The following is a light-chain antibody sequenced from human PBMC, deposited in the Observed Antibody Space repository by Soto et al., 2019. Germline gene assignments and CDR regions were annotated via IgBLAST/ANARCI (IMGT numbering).Light chain of an antibody. CDR1: QSVASN. V-gene: IGKV3-15*01. Sequence: EIVMTQSPASLSVSPGDGATLSCRASQSVASNVAWYQQKPGQGPRLLIHGASTRAVGVPARFSGSGSGTDFTLTVSSLQSEEFAVYYCQQYHNWPPQYTFGQGTTLQIK. CDR3: QQYHNWPPQYT. J-gene: IGKJ2*01. CDR2: GAS.